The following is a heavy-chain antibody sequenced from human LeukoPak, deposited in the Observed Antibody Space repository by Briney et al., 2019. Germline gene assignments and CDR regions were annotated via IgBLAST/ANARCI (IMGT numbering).Heavy chain of an antibody. J-gene: IGHJ4*02. V-gene: IGHV3-48*03. CDR2: ISSSGLTM. CDR3: ARRTTGDDY. Sequence: GGSLRLSCAASGFTFSNYEMNWVRQAPGRGLEWVSYISSSGLTMYYADPVKGRFTISRDNAKKSLYLQMNSLRAEDTAVYYCARRTTGDDYWGQGTLVTVSS. D-gene: IGHD4-17*01. CDR1: GFTFSNYE.